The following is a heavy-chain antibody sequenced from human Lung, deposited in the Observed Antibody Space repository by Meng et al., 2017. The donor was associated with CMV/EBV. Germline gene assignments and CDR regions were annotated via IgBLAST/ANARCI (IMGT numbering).Heavy chain of an antibody. V-gene: IGHV1-2*02. D-gene: IGHD1-7*01. CDR3: AGIGVQALGITGTLDYYYYYGMDV. CDR1: GYTFTGYY. CDR2: INPNSGGT. Sequence: ASVXVSXXASGYTFTGYYMHWVRQAPGQGLEWMGWINPNSGGTNYAQKFQGRVTMTRDTSISTAYLQWSSLKASDTAMYYCAGIGVQALGITGTLDYYYYYGMDVWGQGTTVTVSS. J-gene: IGHJ6*02.